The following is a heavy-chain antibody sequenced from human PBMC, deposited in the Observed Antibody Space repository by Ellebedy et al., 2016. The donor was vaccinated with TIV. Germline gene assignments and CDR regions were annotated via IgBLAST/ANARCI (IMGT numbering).Heavy chain of an antibody. Sequence: GSLRLXXTVSGGSISSSSYYWGWIRQPPGKGLEWIGSIYYSGSTYYNPSLKSRVTISVDTSKNQFSLKLSSVTAADTAVYYCARHRDRKLRGGFDYWGQGTLVTVSS. CDR1: GGSISSSSYY. D-gene: IGHD3-22*01. CDR2: IYYSGST. J-gene: IGHJ4*02. CDR3: ARHRDRKLRGGFDY. V-gene: IGHV4-39*01.